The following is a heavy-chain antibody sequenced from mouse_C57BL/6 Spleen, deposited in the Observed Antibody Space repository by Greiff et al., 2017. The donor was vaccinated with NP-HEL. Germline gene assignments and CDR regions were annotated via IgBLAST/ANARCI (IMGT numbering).Heavy chain of an antibody. CDR2: SRNKANDYTT. J-gene: IGHJ2*01. Sequence: EVMLVESGGGLVQSGRSLRLSCATSGFTFSDFYMEWVRQAPGKGLEWIAASRNKANDYTTEYSASVKGRFIVSRDTSQSILYLQMNALRAEDTAIYYCARGIYFDYWGQGTTLTVSS. CDR1: GFTFSDFY. V-gene: IGHV7-1*01. CDR3: ARGIYFDY.